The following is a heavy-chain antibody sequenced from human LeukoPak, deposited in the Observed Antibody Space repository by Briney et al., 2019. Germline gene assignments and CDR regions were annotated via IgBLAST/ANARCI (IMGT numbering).Heavy chain of an antibody. D-gene: IGHD6-19*01. Sequence: PSETLSLTCTVSGGSISSSSYYWGWIRQPPGKGLEWIGSIYYSGSTYYNPSLKSRVTISVDTSKNQFSLKLSSVTAADTAVYYCARSIAVAELDYWGQGTLVTVSS. CDR2: IYYSGST. V-gene: IGHV4-39*07. J-gene: IGHJ4*02. CDR1: GGSISSSSYY. CDR3: ARSIAVAELDY.